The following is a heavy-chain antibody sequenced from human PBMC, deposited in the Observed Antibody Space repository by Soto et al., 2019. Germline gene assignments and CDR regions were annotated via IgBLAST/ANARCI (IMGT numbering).Heavy chain of an antibody. CDR2: IYPGDSDT. Sequence: GESLKISCKGSGYSFTSYWIGWVRQMPGKGLEWMGIIYPGDSDTRYSPSFQGQVTISADKSISTAYLQWSSLKASDTAMYYCARTSAGGKYYYGMDVRGQGTTVTVSS. J-gene: IGHJ6*02. CDR3: ARTSAGGKYYYGMDV. V-gene: IGHV5-51*01. D-gene: IGHD6-13*01. CDR1: GYSFTSYW.